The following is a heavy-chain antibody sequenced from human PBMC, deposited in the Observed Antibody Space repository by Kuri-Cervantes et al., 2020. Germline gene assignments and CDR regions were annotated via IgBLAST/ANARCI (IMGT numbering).Heavy chain of an antibody. J-gene: IGHJ1*01. CDR3: ARTTYYNFWSGYRAEYFQH. D-gene: IGHD3-3*01. V-gene: IGHV1-46*01. CDR2: INPSGGST. CDR1: GYTFTSYC. Sequence: ASVKVSCKASGYTFTSYCMHWVRQAPGQGLEWMGIINPSGGSTSYAQKFQGRVTITADKSTSTAYMELSSLRSEDTAVYYCARTTYYNFWSGYRAEYFQHWGQGTLVTVSS.